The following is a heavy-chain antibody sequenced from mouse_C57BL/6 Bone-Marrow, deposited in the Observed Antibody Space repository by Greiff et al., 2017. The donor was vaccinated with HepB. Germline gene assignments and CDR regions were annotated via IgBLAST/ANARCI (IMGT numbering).Heavy chain of an antibody. CDR3: ARCRSLRYFDV. V-gene: IGHV1-59*01. CDR1: GYTFTSYW. D-gene: IGHD6-1*01. J-gene: IGHJ1*03. CDR2: IDPSDSYT. Sequence: QVQLKQPGAELVRPGTSVKLSCKASGYTFTSYWMHWVKQRPGQGLEWIGVIDPSDSYTNYNQKFKGKATLTVDTSSSTAYMQLSSLTSEDSAVYYCARCRSLRYFDVWGTGTTVTVSS.